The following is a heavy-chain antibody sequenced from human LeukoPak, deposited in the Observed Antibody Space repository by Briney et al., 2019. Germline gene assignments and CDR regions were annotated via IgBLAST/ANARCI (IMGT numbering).Heavy chain of an antibody. Sequence: PSETLSLTCTVSGVSISSYYWSWLRQPPGKGLEWFVYIYYSGSTKHHPSLKSRVTISVHTSKNQFSLKLSSVTAADTAVYYCARTYYDIAGYYYGMDVWGQGTTVTVSS. J-gene: IGHJ6*02. V-gene: IGHV4-59*01. CDR3: ARTYYDIAGYYYGMDV. D-gene: IGHD3-9*01. CDR2: IYYSGST. CDR1: GVSISSYY.